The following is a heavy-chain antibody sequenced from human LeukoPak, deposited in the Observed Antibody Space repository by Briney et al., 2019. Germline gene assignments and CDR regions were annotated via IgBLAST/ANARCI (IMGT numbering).Heavy chain of an antibody. Sequence: GGSLRLSCAASGFSFSSYVMNWVRQAPGKGLEWVSSISGSGTTYYADSVKGRFTISRDSARNTLYLQMNSLRAEDTAVYYCAKDSGHSSSWYYWGQGTLVTVSS. CDR2: ISGSGTT. D-gene: IGHD6-13*01. J-gene: IGHJ4*02. V-gene: IGHV3-23*01. CDR1: GFSFSSYV. CDR3: AKDSGHSSSWYY.